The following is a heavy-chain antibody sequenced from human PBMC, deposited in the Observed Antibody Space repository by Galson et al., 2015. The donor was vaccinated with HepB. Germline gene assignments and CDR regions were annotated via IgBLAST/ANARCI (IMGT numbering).Heavy chain of an antibody. D-gene: IGHD3-22*01. J-gene: IGHJ4*02. V-gene: IGHV3-21*01. Sequence: SLRLSCAASGFTFSTYTMNWVRQAPGKGLEWVSSISSSSRYIYYADSVKGRFTISRDNAKNSLYLQMNSLRAEDTAVFYCARYNFYDSSPIFDYWGQGTLVTVSS. CDR3: ARYNFYDSSPIFDY. CDR2: ISSSSRYI. CDR1: GFTFSTYT.